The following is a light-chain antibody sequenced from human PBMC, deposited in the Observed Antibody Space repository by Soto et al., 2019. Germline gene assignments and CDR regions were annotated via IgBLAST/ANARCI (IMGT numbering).Light chain of an antibody. J-gene: IGKJ4*01. Sequence: DIQMTQSPSSLSASVEDRVIITCRASQSISNHLNWYQQKPGKAPKLLIYDASNLETGVPSRFSGSGSGKDFTVTINSLQPEDIATYYCQQYGNIPLTFGGGTKVDIK. CDR3: QQYGNIPLT. CDR1: QSISNH. CDR2: DAS. V-gene: IGKV1-33*01.